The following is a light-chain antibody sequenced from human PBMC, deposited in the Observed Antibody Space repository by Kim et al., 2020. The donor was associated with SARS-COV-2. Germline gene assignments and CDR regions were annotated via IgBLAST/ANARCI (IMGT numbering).Light chain of an antibody. CDR2: GPS. Sequence: SVPPGERATLPCRASQSVSSDLAWYQQKPGQAPRLLISGPSTRATGLPARFSGSGSGTEFTLTISSLQSEDFAVYYCQQYSDWPLTFGGGTKLEI. V-gene: IGKV3-15*01. CDR1: QSVSSD. J-gene: IGKJ4*01. CDR3: QQYSDWPLT.